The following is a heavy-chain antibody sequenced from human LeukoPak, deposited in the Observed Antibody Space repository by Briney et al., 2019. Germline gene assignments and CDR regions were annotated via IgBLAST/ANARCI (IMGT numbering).Heavy chain of an antibody. CDR3: AKKVTSWGSRFYYGMGV. CDR1: GFTFSSYG. V-gene: IGHV3-30*18. Sequence: GRSLRLSCAASGFTFSSYGMHWVRQAPGKGLVWVAVISYDGSNKYYADSVKGRFTISRDNSKNTLYLQMNSLRAEDTAVYYCAKKVTSWGSRFYYGMGVWGQGTTVTVSS. CDR2: ISYDGSNK. J-gene: IGHJ6*02. D-gene: IGHD7-27*01.